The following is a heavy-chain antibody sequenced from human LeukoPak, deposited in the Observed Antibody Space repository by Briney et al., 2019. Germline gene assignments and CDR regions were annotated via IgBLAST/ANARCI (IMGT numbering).Heavy chain of an antibody. CDR2: ISYSSSAI. CDR1: GFTFSTYS. CDR3: ATDLTGPEDY. V-gene: IGHV3-48*04. J-gene: IGHJ4*02. Sequence: GGSLRLSCAASGFTFSTYSMNWVRQAPGKGLEWVSYISYSSSAIYYADSVKGRFTISRDNAKNTLYLQMNSLRADDTAVYYCATDLTGPEDYWGQGTLVTVTS.